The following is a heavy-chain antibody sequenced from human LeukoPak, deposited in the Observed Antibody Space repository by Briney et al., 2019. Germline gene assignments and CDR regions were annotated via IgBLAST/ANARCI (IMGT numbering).Heavy chain of an antibody. V-gene: IGHV3-33*08. CDR2: IWYDGSNK. CDR1: GFTFSTYW. D-gene: IGHD3-10*01. CDR3: ARDPTYYYGSGSVDY. Sequence: GGSLRLSCAASGFTFSTYWMSWVRQAPGKGLEWVAVIWYDGSNKYYADSVKGRFTISRDNSKNTLYLQMNSLRAEDTAVYYCARDPTYYYGSGSVDYWGQGTLVTVSS. J-gene: IGHJ4*02.